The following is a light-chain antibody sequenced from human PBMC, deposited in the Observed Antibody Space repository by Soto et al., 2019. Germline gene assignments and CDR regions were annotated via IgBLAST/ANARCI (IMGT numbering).Light chain of an antibody. CDR3: SSYSTSSPVI. CDR2: EVT. V-gene: IGLV2-18*02. Sequence: QSALTQPPSVSGSPGQSVTIFCTGTSSDVESYNLVFWYQQHPGKAPKLIISEVTNRPSGVPDRFSGSKSGNTASLTISGLRAEDEADYYCSSYSTSSPVIFGGGTKLTVL. J-gene: IGLJ2*01. CDR1: SSDVESYNL.